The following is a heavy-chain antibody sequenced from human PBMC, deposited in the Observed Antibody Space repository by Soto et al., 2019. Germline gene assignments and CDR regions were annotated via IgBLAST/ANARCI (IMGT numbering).Heavy chain of an antibody. J-gene: IGHJ6*02. CDR1: GYSFTSYW. CDR3: ASARAAAGSYYYYGMDV. D-gene: IGHD6-13*01. CDR2: IYPGDSDT. V-gene: IGHV5-51*01. Sequence: PGESLKISCDGSGYSFTSYWIGLVLQMPGKGLEWMGIIYPGDSDTRYSPSFQGQVTISADKSISTAYLQWSSLKASDTAMYYCASARAAAGSYYYYGMDVWGQGTTVTVSS.